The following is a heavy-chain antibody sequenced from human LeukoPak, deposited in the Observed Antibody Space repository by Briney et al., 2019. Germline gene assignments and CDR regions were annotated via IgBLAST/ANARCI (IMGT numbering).Heavy chain of an antibody. CDR1: GFTFDDYA. J-gene: IGHJ4*02. V-gene: IGHV3-9*01. D-gene: IGHD2-15*01. CDR3: AKDMVGSAMTETDY. Sequence: GGSLRLSCAASGFTFDDYAMHWVRQAPGKGLEWVSGISWNSNTIGYADSVKGRFTISGDNAKHSLYLQMNSLRAEDTALYYCAKDMVGSAMTETDYWGQGTLVTVSS. CDR2: ISWNSNTI.